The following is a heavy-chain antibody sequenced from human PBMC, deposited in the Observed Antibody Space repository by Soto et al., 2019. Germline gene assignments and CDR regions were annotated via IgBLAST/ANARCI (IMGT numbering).Heavy chain of an antibody. V-gene: IGHV3-15*07. J-gene: IGHJ4*02. CDR3: NPRITLFSGMNN. CDR1: CFNFNNAW. Sequence: GGSLRLSCVASCFNFNNAWMNWVRQGPGRGLEWVGRIKSRADDETTDYAAAVKGRFTISRDDSNNVLCLQMNSLTTDDTGTYDVNPRITLFSGMNNWGQGTQVTVSS. CDR2: IKSRADDETT. D-gene: IGHD1-26*01.